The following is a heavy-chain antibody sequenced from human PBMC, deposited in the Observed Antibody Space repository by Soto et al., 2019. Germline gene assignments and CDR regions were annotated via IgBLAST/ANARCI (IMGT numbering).Heavy chain of an antibody. CDR1: GFTFSSYA. D-gene: IGHD3-22*01. V-gene: IGHV3-23*01. CDR3: AKDHATMIVVVITFDY. J-gene: IGHJ4*02. CDR2: ISGSGGST. Sequence: GGSLRLSCAASGFTFSSYAMSWVRQAPGKGLEWVSAISGSGGSTYYADSVKGRFTISRDNSKNTLYLQMNSLRAEDTAVYYCAKDHATMIVVVITFDYWGQGTLVTVSS.